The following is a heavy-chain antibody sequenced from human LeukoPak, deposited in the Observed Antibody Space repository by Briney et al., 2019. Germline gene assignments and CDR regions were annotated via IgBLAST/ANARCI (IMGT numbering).Heavy chain of an antibody. V-gene: IGHV1-2*02. CDR1: RYSFTGYY. Sequence: ASVKVSCKASRYSFTGYYIHWVRQAPGQGLEWMGWINPDSGGTNFAQSFQGRVTMTRDTSISTAYMELSGLKSDDTAVYYCARSYSGTYQGSGHWGQGTLVTVSS. J-gene: IGHJ5*02. D-gene: IGHD1-26*01. CDR2: INPDSGGT. CDR3: ARSYSGTYQGSGH.